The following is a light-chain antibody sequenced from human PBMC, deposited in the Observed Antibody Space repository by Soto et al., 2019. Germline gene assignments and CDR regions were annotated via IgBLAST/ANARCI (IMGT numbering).Light chain of an antibody. V-gene: IGKV3-15*01. Sequence: EIVMTQSPDTLSVSPGERATLSCRASQSVSSDLAWYQQKPGQAPRLLISGASTRATGIPATFSGSGSGTEFTLTISSLQSEDFAVYYCQQYNNWPFTFGGGTKVDIK. CDR1: QSVSSD. CDR3: QQYNNWPFT. J-gene: IGKJ4*01. CDR2: GAS.